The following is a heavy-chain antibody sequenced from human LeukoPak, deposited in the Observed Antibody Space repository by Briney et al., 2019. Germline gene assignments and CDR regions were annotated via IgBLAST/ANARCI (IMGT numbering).Heavy chain of an antibody. V-gene: IGHV4-30-4*01. CDR1: GGSISSGDYY. CDR2: MYYSSST. Sequence: PSETLSLTCTVSGGSISSGDYYWSWIRQPPGKGLEWIAYMYYSSSTYSNPSLKSRVTMSADTSKNQLSLKLSSVTAADTAVYYCARPYYYDSRIDPWGQGILVTVSS. D-gene: IGHD3-22*01. J-gene: IGHJ5*02. CDR3: ARPYYYDSRIDP.